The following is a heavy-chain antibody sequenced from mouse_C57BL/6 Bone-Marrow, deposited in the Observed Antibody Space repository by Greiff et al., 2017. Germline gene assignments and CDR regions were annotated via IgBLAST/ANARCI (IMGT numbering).Heavy chain of an antibody. CDR1: GFTFSDYG. CDR2: ISSGSSTI. D-gene: IGHD1-1*01. V-gene: IGHV5-17*01. Sequence: EVQGVESGGGLVKPGGSLKLSCAASGFTFSDYGMHWVRQAPEKGLEWVAYISSGSSTIYYADTVKGRFTISRDNAKNTLFLQMTSLRSEDTAMYYCASYGTDYAMDYWGQGTSVTVSS. CDR3: ASYGTDYAMDY. J-gene: IGHJ4*01.